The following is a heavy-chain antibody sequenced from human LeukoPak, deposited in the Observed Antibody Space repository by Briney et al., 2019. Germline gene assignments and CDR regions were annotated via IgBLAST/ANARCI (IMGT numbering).Heavy chain of an antibody. CDR3: ARHLQTIQKYFDL. Sequence: GGSLRLSCAASGFTLTSYAMSWVRQAPGKGLEWVSTLSGSDSSPYYADSVKGRFIFSRDNSKNTLYLHMNSLRAEDTAVFYCARHLQTIQKYFDLWGRGTLVTVSS. CDR1: GFTLTSYA. CDR2: LSGSDSSP. J-gene: IGHJ2*01. D-gene: IGHD1-1*01. V-gene: IGHV3-23*01.